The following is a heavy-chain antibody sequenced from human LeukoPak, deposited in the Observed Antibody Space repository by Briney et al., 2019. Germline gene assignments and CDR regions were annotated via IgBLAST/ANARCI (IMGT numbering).Heavy chain of an antibody. Sequence: GGSLRLSCAASGFTFSSYEMNWVRQAPGKGLEGVSYISSSGSTIYYADSVKGRFTISRDNAKNSLYLQMNSLRAEDTVVYYCARDGGYSYGYFPDAFDIWGQGTMVTVSS. V-gene: IGHV3-48*03. CDR2: ISSSGSTI. CDR1: GFTFSSYE. CDR3: ARDGGYSYGYFPDAFDI. J-gene: IGHJ3*02. D-gene: IGHD5-18*01.